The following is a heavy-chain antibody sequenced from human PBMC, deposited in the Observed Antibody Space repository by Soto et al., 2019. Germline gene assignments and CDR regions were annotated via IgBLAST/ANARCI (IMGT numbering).Heavy chain of an antibody. CDR3: ARDRPLTGDRYYGMDV. V-gene: IGHV3-53*01. J-gene: IGHJ6*02. CDR2: IYSGGST. D-gene: IGHD7-27*01. CDR1: GFTVSSNY. Sequence: EVQLVESGGGLIQPGGSLRLSCAASGFTVSSNYMSWVRQAPGKGLEWVSVIYSGGSTYYADSVKGRFTISRDNSKNTLYLQMNSLRAEDTAVYYCARDRPLTGDRYYGMDVWGQGTTVTVSS.